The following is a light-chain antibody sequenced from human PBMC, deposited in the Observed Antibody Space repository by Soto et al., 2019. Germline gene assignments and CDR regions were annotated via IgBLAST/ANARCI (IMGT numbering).Light chain of an antibody. CDR3: QQYNNWPPHT. Sequence: EIVMTQSPATLSVSPGERATLSCRASQSVSSNLAWYQQKPGQAPRLLIYDASTSATGIPARFSGSGSWTEVMRTIISRQSEDVAVYYCQQYNNWPPHTFGQGTKLEIK. V-gene: IGKV3-15*01. CDR2: DAS. CDR1: QSVSSN. J-gene: IGKJ2*01.